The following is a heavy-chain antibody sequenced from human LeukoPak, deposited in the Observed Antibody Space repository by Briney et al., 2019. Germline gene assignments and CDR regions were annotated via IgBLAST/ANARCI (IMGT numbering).Heavy chain of an antibody. D-gene: IGHD3-10*01. CDR1: GFSLSSYW. J-gene: IGHJ5*02. CDR3: ARGGASSKPLDA. CDR2: IKPDGSDT. V-gene: IGHV3-7*01. Sequence: GGSLRLSCEASGFSLSSYWMSWVRLAPGKGLEWVANIKPDGSDTRQVDSVKGRFTISRDNAKNALYLQMSGLRGEDTAVYYCARGGASSKPLDAWGQGTLVTVSS.